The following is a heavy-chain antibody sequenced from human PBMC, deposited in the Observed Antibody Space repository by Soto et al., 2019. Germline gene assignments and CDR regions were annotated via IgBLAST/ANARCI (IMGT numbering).Heavy chain of an antibody. D-gene: IGHD5-12*01. V-gene: IGHV3-9*01. CDR2: ISWNSGSI. CDR3: AKASIPQYSGYDTWESCLDY. Sequence: EVQLVESGGGLVQPGRSLRLSCAASGFTFDDYAKHWVRQAPGKGLEWVSGISWNSGSIGYADSVKGRFTISRDNAKNSLYLQMNSLRAEDTALYYCAKASIPQYSGYDTWESCLDYWGQGTLVTVSS. J-gene: IGHJ4*02. CDR1: GFTFDDYA.